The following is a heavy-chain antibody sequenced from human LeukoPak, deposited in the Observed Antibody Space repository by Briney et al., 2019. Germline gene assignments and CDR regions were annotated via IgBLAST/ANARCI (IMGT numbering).Heavy chain of an antibody. J-gene: IGHJ4*02. V-gene: IGHV4-31*03. Sequence: TLSLTCTVSGGSISSGGYYWSWIRQHPGKGLEWIGYIYYSGSTYYNPSLKSRVTISVDTSKNQFSLKLSSVTAADTAVYYCARRGYDSSGYLDYWGQGTLVTVSS. CDR2: IYYSGST. CDR1: GGSISSGGYY. D-gene: IGHD3-22*01. CDR3: ARRGYDSSGYLDY.